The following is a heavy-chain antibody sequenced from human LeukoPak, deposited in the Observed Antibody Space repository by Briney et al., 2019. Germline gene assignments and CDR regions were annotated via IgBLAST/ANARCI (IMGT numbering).Heavy chain of an antibody. Sequence: GGSLRLSCAASGFTVSSNYMSWVRQAPGKGLVWVSRINSDGSSTSYADSVKGRFTISRDNAKNTLYLQMNSLRAEDTAVYYCAREAYDFWSGFGYWGQGTLVTVSS. D-gene: IGHD3-3*01. J-gene: IGHJ4*02. CDR2: INSDGSST. CDR3: AREAYDFWSGFGY. V-gene: IGHV3-74*01. CDR1: GFTVSSNY.